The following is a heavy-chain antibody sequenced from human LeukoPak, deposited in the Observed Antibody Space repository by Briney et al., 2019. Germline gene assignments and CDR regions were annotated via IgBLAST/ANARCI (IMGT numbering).Heavy chain of an antibody. D-gene: IGHD3-22*01. Sequence: GGSLRLSCAGSGFTFSNAWMTWVRQAPGKGLEWVGRIKSQTDGGTTKYTAPVKGRFTISRDDSKNTLYLQMNSLKTEDTAVYYCTTEYYYASNYWGQGTLVTVSS. V-gene: IGHV3-15*01. J-gene: IGHJ4*02. CDR1: GFTFSNAW. CDR3: TTEYYYASNY. CDR2: IKSQTDGGTT.